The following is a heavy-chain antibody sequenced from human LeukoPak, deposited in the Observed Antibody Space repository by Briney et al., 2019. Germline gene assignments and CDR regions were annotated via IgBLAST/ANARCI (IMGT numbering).Heavy chain of an antibody. Sequence: GGSLRLSCAASGFTVSSNYMSWVRQAPGKGLEWVSGISWNSADIDFADSVKGRFTISRDNAKNSLYLQMKSLRPEDTAFYYCAKGNGGNLDFWGQGTLVTVSS. D-gene: IGHD2-15*01. CDR3: AKGNGGNLDF. CDR1: GFTVSSNY. CDR2: ISWNSADI. J-gene: IGHJ4*02. V-gene: IGHV3-9*01.